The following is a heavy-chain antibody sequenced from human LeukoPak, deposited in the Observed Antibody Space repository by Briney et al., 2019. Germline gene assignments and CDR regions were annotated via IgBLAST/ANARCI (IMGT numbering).Heavy chain of an antibody. CDR2: IYHSGST. D-gene: IGHD3-9*01. J-gene: IGHJ4*02. Sequence: SETLSLTCTVSGYSISSGYYWGWIRQPPGKGLEWIGSIYHSGSTYYNPSLKSRVTISVDTSKNQFSLKLSSVTAADTAAYYCASDDILTGFDYWGQGTLVTVSS. CDR3: ASDDILTGFDY. V-gene: IGHV4-38-2*02. CDR1: GYSISSGYY.